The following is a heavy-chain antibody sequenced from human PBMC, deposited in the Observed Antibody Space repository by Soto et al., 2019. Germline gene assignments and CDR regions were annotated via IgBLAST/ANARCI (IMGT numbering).Heavy chain of an antibody. J-gene: IGHJ6*02. V-gene: IGHV3-30*03. CDR2: ISYDGSNK. CDR1: GFNFSHYG. Sequence: GGSLRLSCAASGFNFSHYGMHWVRQAPGKGLEWVAVISYDGSNKYYADSVKGRFTISRDNSKDTLYLQMNSLSAEDTAVYYCARDQSYYYYGMDVWGQGTTVTVSS. CDR3: ARDQSYYYYGMDV.